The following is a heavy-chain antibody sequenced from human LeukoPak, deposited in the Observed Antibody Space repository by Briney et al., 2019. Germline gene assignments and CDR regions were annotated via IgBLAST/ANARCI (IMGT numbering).Heavy chain of an antibody. Sequence: SETLSLTCTVSGGSISSSSYYWGWIRQPPGKGLEWIGSIYYSGSTYYNPSLKSRVTISVDTSKNQFSLKLSSETAADTAVYYCARHSGSYLPDYWGQGTLVTVSS. V-gene: IGHV4-39*01. CDR2: IYYSGST. J-gene: IGHJ4*02. CDR3: ARHSGSYLPDY. D-gene: IGHD1-26*01. CDR1: GGSISSSSYY.